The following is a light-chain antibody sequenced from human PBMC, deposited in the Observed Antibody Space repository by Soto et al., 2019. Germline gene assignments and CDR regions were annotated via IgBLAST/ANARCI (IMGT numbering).Light chain of an antibody. CDR2: DDN. J-gene: IGLJ1*01. CDR3: GSWDSSLSAYV. V-gene: IGLV1-51*01. CDR1: SSNIGGNS. Sequence: QSVLTQPPSVSAAPGQKVTNSCSGSSSNIGGNSVSWYQQLPGTAPKLLIYDDNKRPSGIPDRFSGSKSGTSATLGITGFQTGDEADYYCGSWDSSLSAYVFGTGTKV.